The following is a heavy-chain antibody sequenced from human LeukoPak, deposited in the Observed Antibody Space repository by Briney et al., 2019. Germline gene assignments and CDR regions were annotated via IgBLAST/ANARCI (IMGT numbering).Heavy chain of an antibody. CDR1: GFTFTDYW. J-gene: IGHJ4*02. D-gene: IGHD2-15*01. Sequence: GGSLRLSCEVSGFTFTDYWMNWVRQAPGKGPEWVASIRQDGSEKTYVDSVKGRFTISRDNTKNSLTLQLNGLRAEDTAVYYCARDSWMRGQGTLVTVSS. V-gene: IGHV3-7*03. CDR2: IRQDGSEK. CDR3: ARDSWM.